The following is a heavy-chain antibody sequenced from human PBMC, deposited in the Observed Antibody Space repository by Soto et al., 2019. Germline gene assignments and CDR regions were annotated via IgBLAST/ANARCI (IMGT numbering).Heavy chain of an antibody. CDR1: GFTFSSYW. CDR3: ARDRGGRRGWFDP. Sequence: GGSLRLSCGASGFTFSSYWMSLVRQAPGKGLGWVANIKQDGSEKYYVDSVKGRFTISRDNAKNSLYLQMNSLRAEDTAVYYCARDRGGRRGWFDPWGQGTLVTVSS. J-gene: IGHJ5*02. CDR2: IKQDGSEK. D-gene: IGHD1-1*01. V-gene: IGHV3-7*01.